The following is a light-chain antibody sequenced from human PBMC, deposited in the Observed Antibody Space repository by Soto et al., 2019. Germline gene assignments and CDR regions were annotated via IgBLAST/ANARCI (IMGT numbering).Light chain of an antibody. V-gene: IGKV3-20*01. J-gene: IGKJ1*01. Sequence: DIGMTQSPATLSVSPGERATLSCRASQSVSSSYLAWYHQKPGQAPRLLISGASSRATGIPDRFSGSGSGTDFTLTISRLEPGDFAVFYCHHYGTSPPTFGQGTKVDNK. CDR2: GAS. CDR1: QSVSSSY. CDR3: HHYGTSPPT.